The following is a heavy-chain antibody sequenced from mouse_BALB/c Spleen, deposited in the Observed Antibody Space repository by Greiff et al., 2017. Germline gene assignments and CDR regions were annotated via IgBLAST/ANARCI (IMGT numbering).Heavy chain of an antibody. CDR1: GYSITSGYY. CDR2: ISYDGSN. D-gene: IGHD3-2*02. CDR3: ARFGQAWFAY. J-gene: IGHJ3*01. Sequence: DVKLQESGPGLVKPSQSLSLTCSVTGYSITSGYYWNWIRQFPGNKLEWMGYISYDGSNNYNPSLKNRISITRDTSKNQFFLKLNSVTTEDTATYYCARFGQAWFAYWGQGTLVTVSA. V-gene: IGHV3-6*02.